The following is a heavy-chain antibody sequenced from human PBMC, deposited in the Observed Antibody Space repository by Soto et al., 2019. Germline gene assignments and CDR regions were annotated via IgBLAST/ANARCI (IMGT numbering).Heavy chain of an antibody. D-gene: IGHD6-6*01. Sequence: SETLSLTCAVYGGSLSGYYWSWIRQPPGKGLEWIGYIYYSGSTNYNPSLKSRVTISVDTSKNQFSLNLRSMSPADTAVYYCARVGGLAARTFDYWGPGTLVTVSS. CDR3: ARVGGLAARTFDY. CDR1: GGSLSGYY. V-gene: IGHV4-59*01. J-gene: IGHJ4*02. CDR2: IYYSGST.